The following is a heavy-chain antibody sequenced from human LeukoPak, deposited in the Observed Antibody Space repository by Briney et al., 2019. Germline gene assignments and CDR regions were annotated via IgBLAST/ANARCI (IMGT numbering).Heavy chain of an antibody. D-gene: IGHD6-13*01. Sequence: ASVKVSCKASEGTFSSFAISWVRQAPGQGLEWMGGIIPIFGTANYAQKFQGRVTITADKSTSTAYMELSSLRSEDTAVYYCARRAAAGVSDYYYYGMDVWGQGTTVTVSS. CDR2: IIPIFGTA. J-gene: IGHJ6*02. CDR1: EGTFSSFA. CDR3: ARRAAAGVSDYYYYGMDV. V-gene: IGHV1-69*06.